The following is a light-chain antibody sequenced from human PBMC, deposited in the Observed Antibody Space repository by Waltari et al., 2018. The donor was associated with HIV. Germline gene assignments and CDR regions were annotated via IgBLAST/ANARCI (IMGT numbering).Light chain of an antibody. V-gene: IGKV3-20*01. CDR1: ENMTSQY. CDR2: GAS. J-gene: IGKJ2*01. Sequence: EIMLTQSPATLSLSPGVTAIAYCRASENMTSQYLAWYQQKSGQAPRLLLFGASTRNPGVPERFGGAGSGADFTLTVSRLEPEDFALYFCQQYAASPYTFGQGT. CDR3: QQYAASPYT.